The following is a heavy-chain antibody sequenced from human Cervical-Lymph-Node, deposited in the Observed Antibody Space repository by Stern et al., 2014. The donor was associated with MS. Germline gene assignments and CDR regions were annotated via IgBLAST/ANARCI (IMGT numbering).Heavy chain of an antibody. CDR1: GFTISNNA. Sequence: QLVQSGGGLVRPGGSLRLSCAASGFTISNNAMIWVRQAPGKGLEWVAGLGSDNHTHYAASVKGRFTISRDNSKNTLYLQMSSLRVEDTAVYYCAKDVLQWCADVWGRGTLVTVSS. D-gene: IGHD2-15*01. V-gene: IGHV3-23*04. CDR2: LGSDNHT. J-gene: IGHJ2*01. CDR3: AKDVLQWCADV.